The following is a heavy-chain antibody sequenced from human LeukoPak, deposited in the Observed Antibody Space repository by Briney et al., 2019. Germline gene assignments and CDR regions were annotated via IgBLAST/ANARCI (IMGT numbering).Heavy chain of an antibody. V-gene: IGHV4-39*07. J-gene: IGHJ4*02. D-gene: IGHD2-21*02. CDR2: IYYSGST. CDR1: GGSISSSSYY. Sequence: SETLSLTCTVSGGSISSSSYYWGWIRQPPGKGLEWIGSIYYSGSTYYNPSLKSRVTISVDTSKNQFSLKLSSVTAADTAVYYCARRVVVTATSGGYFDYWGQGTLVAVSS. CDR3: ARRVVVTATSGGYFDY.